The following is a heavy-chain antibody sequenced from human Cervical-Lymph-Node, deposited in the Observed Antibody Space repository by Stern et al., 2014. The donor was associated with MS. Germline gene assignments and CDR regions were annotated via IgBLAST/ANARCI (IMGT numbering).Heavy chain of an antibody. V-gene: IGHV1-18*01. Sequence: VQLVQSGAEVKKPGASVKVSCKASGYIFTNFGITWVRQAPGQGLEWMGWFSAYNGTTNYAQKVQGRCTMTIDTSTSTARMELRSLRSDDTAVYYCARVRRIDYNLDFDSWGQGTLVTVSS. J-gene: IGHJ4*02. D-gene: IGHD4-11*01. CDR3: ARVRRIDYNLDFDS. CDR2: FSAYNGTT. CDR1: GYIFTNFG.